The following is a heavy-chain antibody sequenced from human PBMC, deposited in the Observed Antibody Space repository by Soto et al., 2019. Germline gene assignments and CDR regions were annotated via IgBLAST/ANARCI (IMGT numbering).Heavy chain of an antibody. J-gene: IGHJ3*01. CDR2: ISGDGSST. V-gene: IGHV3-74*01. Sequence: EVQLVDSGGGLVQPGGSLRLSCAASEFTFRSYWMHWVRQSPGKGLVWVSRISGDGSSTTYADSVRGRFTISRDNAKNKVYLRMDGLRAEDTAVYYCARSLPGTYGAFDLWGQGTMVTVSS. D-gene: IGHD1-7*01. CDR1: EFTFRSYW. CDR3: ARSLPGTYGAFDL.